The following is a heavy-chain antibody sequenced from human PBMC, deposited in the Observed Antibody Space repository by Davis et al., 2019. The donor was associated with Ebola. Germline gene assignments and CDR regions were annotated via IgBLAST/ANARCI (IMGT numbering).Heavy chain of an antibody. CDR3: ARVMTTGSFGGMDV. CDR1: GYTFTSYA. CDR2: INAGNGNT. J-gene: IGHJ6*02. D-gene: IGHD4-17*01. V-gene: IGHV1-3*01. Sequence: AASVKVSCKASGYTFTSYAMHWVRQAPGQRLEWMGWINAGNGNTKYSQKFQGRVTITRDTSASTAYMELSSLRSEDTAVYYCARVMTTGSFGGMDVWGQGTTVTVSS.